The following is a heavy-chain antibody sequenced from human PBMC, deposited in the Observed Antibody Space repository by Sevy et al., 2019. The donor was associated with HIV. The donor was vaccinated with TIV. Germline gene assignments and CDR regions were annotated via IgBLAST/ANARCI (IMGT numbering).Heavy chain of an antibody. V-gene: IGHV3-21*01. CDR3: ARAPEENYDYITGSFDY. D-gene: IGHD3-16*01. CDR1: GFTFSSYS. J-gene: IGHJ4*02. CDR2: ISISSNHI. Sequence: GESLKISCAASGFTFSSYSMNWVRQAPGMGLEWVSSISISSNHIYYADSVKGRFTISRDNAKNSLYLQMNSLRAEDTAVYCCARAPEENYDYITGSFDYWGQGTLVTVSS.